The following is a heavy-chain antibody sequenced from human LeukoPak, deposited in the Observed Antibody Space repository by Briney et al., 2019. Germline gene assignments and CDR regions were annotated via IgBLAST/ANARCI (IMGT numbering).Heavy chain of an antibody. CDR3: AKDPERWLQLRLGFSD. Sequence: GGSLRLSCAASGFTVSSNYMSWVRQAPGKGLEWVSVIYSGGSTYYADSVKGRFTISRDNAKNTLNLQMNSLRAEDTAVYYCAKDPERWLQLRLGFSDWGQGTLVTVSS. V-gene: IGHV3-53*01. J-gene: IGHJ4*02. CDR2: IYSGGST. D-gene: IGHD5-24*01. CDR1: GFTVSSNY.